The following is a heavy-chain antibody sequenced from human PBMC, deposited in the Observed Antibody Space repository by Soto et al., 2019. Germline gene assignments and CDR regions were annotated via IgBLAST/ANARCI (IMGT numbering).Heavy chain of an antibody. CDR3: ARGAVMPDS. CDR2: ISASGGST. J-gene: IGHJ4*02. Sequence: GSLRLSCAASGFTFDSFAMTWVRQAPGKGLEWVSAISASGGSTFYADSVKGRFTISRGSSKNTLYLQMNSLRAEDTAVYYCARGAVMPDSWGQGTLVTVSS. D-gene: IGHD3-16*01. V-gene: IGHV3-23*01. CDR1: GFTFDSFA.